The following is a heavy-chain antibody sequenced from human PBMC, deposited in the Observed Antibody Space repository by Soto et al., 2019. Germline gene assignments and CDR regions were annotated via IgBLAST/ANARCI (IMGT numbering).Heavy chain of an antibody. CDR3: ARGLYCSGGSCYSVAFDI. D-gene: IGHD2-15*01. V-gene: IGHV1-8*01. CDR1: GYTFTSYD. J-gene: IGHJ3*02. CDR2: MNPNSGNT. Sequence: EASVKVSCKASGYTFTSYDINWVRQATGQGLEWMGWMNPNSGNTGYAQKFQGRVTMTRNTSISTAYMELSSLRSEDTAVYYCARGLYCSGGSCYSVAFDIWGQGTMVTVSS.